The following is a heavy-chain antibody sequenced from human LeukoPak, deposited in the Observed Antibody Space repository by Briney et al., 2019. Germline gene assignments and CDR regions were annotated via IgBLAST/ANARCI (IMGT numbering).Heavy chain of an antibody. Sequence: NPSETLSLTCNVSGASVSSGSYYWSWIRQPPGKALEWLALIDWDDDKYYSTSLKTRLTISKDTSKNQVVLTMTNMDPVDTATYYCARIPSTAAGIDYWGQGTLVTVSS. CDR3: ARIPSTAAGIDY. CDR1: GASVSSGSYY. J-gene: IGHJ4*02. V-gene: IGHV2-70*01. D-gene: IGHD6-13*01. CDR2: IDWDDDK.